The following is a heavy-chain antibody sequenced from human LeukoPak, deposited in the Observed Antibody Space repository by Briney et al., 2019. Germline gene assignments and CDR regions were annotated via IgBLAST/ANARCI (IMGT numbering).Heavy chain of an antibody. V-gene: IGHV4-39*07. D-gene: IGHD6-13*01. CDR2: IYHSGST. CDR3: ARAGYSSSWYRGNNYYYMDV. Sequence: SETLSLTCAVSGDSISTSNSYWGWIRRPPGKGLEWIGSIYHSGSTYYNPSLKSRVTISVDTSKNQFSLKLSSVTAADTAVYYCARAGYSSSWYRGNNYYYMDVWGKGTTVTVSS. CDR1: GDSISTSNSY. J-gene: IGHJ6*03.